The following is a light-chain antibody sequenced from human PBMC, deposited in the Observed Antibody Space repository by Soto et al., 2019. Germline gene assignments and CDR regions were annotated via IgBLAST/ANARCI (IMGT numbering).Light chain of an antibody. V-gene: IGKV3-20*01. CDR1: QTISSNY. Sequence: EIVLTQSPGTLSLSPGERATLSCRASQTISSNYVAWYQQKPGQAPRLLFYGASNRATGIPDRFSGSGSGTDVTLTIRRLEPEDFALYYCQQYGDSPYTFGQGTKLEIK. CDR2: GAS. J-gene: IGKJ2*01. CDR3: QQYGDSPYT.